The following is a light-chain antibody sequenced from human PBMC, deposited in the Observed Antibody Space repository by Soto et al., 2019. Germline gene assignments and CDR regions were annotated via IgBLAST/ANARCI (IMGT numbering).Light chain of an antibody. V-gene: IGLV1-47*01. CDR3: AAWDDSLSGHWV. Sequence: QPVLTQPPSASGTPGQRVTISCSGSSSNIGSNYVYWYQQLPGTAPKLLIYRNNQRPSGVPDRFSGSKSGTSASLAISGRRSEDEADYYCAAWDDSLSGHWVFGGGTKLTVL. J-gene: IGLJ3*02. CDR2: RNN. CDR1: SSNIGSNY.